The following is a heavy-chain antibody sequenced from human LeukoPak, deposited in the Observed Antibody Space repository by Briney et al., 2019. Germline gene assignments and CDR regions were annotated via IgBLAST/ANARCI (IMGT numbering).Heavy chain of an antibody. CDR1: GYTFTGYY. V-gene: IGHV1-2*02. Sequence: ASVKVSCKASGYTFTGYYMHWVRQAPGQGLEWMGWINPNSGGTNYAQKFQGRVTMTRDTSTSTVYMELSSLRSEDTAVYYCAVLTGSFDYWGQGTLVTVSS. D-gene: IGHD3-9*01. CDR2: INPNSGGT. J-gene: IGHJ4*02. CDR3: AVLTGSFDY.